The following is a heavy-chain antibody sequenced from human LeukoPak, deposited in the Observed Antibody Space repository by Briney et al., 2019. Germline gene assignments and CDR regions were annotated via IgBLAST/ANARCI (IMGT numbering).Heavy chain of an antibody. CDR1: GYTFTSYA. CDR3: ARGDILTGHGVDY. CDR2: INAGNGNT. Sequence: ASVKVSCKASGYTFTSYAMHWVRQAHGQRLEWMGWINAGNGNTKYSQKFQGRVTITRDTSASTAYMELSSLRPEDTAVYYCARGDILTGHGVDYWGQGTLVTVSS. D-gene: IGHD3-9*01. J-gene: IGHJ4*02. V-gene: IGHV1-3*01.